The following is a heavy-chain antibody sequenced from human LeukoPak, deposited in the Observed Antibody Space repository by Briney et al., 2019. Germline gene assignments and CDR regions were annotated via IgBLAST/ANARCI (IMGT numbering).Heavy chain of an antibody. D-gene: IGHD1-26*01. CDR3: AKDSDWWELLFDY. J-gene: IGHJ4*02. CDR2: ISYDGSNK. Sequence: PGGSLRLSCAASGFTFSSYGMHWVRQAPGKGLEWVAVISYDGSNKYYADSVKGRFTISRDNSKNTLYLQMNSLRAEDTAVYYCAKDSDWWELLFDYRGQGTLVTVSS. V-gene: IGHV3-30*18. CDR1: GFTFSSYG.